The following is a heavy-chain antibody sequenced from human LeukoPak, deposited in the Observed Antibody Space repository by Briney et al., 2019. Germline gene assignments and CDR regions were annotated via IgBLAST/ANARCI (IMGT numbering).Heavy chain of an antibody. J-gene: IGHJ4*02. D-gene: IGHD3-3*01. CDR2: IYHSGST. CDR3: ARGHYDFWSGSTLDY. CDR1: GGSISSGGYY. Sequence: SETLSLTCTVSGGSISSGGYYWSWIRQPPGKGLEWIGYIYHSGSTYYNPSLKSRVTISVDRSKNQFSLKLSSVTAADTAVYYCARGHYDFWSGSTLDYWGQGTLVTVSS. V-gene: IGHV4-30-2*01.